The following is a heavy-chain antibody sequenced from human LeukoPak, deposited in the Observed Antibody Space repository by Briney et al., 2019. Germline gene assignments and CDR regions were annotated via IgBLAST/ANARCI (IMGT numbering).Heavy chain of an antibody. CDR2: INPSGGST. CDR1: GYTFTSYD. Sequence: ASVKVSCKASGYTFTSYDINWVRQAPGQGLEWMGIINPSGGSTSYAQKFQGRVTMTRDMSTSTVYMELSSLRSEDTAVYYCARDGRRVATHPNWFDPWGQGTLVTVSS. J-gene: IGHJ5*02. D-gene: IGHD5-12*01. V-gene: IGHV1-46*01. CDR3: ARDGRRVATHPNWFDP.